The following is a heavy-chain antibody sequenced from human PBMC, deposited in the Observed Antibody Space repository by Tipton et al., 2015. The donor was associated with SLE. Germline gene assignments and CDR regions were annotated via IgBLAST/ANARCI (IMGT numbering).Heavy chain of an antibody. V-gene: IGHV1-18*01. D-gene: IGHD5-24*01. CDR2: INPYNDNT. Sequence: QLVQSGPEVKKPGASVKVSCRASGYIFSTYGISWVRQAPGQGLEWMGWINPYNDNTDYVELLQGRVTMTTDTSTGTAYMELTSLNSDDPAIYYCARHPVAGYTYYMDVWGTGTTVTVSS. CDR1: GYIFSTYG. J-gene: IGHJ6*03. CDR3: ARHPVAGYTYYMDV.